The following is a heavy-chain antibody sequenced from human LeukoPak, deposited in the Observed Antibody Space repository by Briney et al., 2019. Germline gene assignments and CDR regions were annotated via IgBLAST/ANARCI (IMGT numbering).Heavy chain of an antibody. V-gene: IGHV3-23*01. J-gene: IGHJ4*02. Sequence: GSSLRLSCAASGFTFSSYAMSWVRQAPGEGLEWVSTISDSGYYTYYADSVKGRFTTSRDNSKNTLHLQMNSLRGEDTAVYYCTKAGLRGDDSHAKLSDYWGQGTLVTVSS. CDR1: GFTFSSYA. CDR2: ISDSGYYT. CDR3: TKAGLRGDDSHAKLSDY. D-gene: IGHD2-21*01.